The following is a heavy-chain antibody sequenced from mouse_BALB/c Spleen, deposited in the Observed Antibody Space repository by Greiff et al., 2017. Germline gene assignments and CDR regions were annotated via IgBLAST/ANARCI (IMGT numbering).Heavy chain of an antibody. CDR2: IYPGSGST. V-gene: IGHV1-55*01. J-gene: IGHJ3*01. D-gene: IGHD1-1*01. CDR3: ARRKGAYYGSSLSWFAY. CDR1: GYNFTSYW. Sequence: QVQLQQPGAELVKPGTSVKLSCKASGYNFTSYWINWVKLRPGQGLVWIGDIYPGSGSTNYNEKFKSKATLTVDTSSSTAYMQLSSLASEDSALYYCARRKGAYYGSSLSWFAYWGQGTLVTVSA.